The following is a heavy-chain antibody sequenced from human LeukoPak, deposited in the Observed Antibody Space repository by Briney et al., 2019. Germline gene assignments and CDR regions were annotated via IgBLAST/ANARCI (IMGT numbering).Heavy chain of an antibody. Sequence: SETLSLSCTVSGGSISGYFWSWIRQPPGQGLEWIGYIYYAGSTHYNPSLKSRVTISVDTSKNQFSLKLSSVTAADTAVYYCARDSYYDSSGYQFDYWGQGTLVTVSS. J-gene: IGHJ4*02. CDR1: GGSISGYF. CDR3: ARDSYYDSSGYQFDY. CDR2: IYYAGST. D-gene: IGHD3-22*01. V-gene: IGHV4-59*01.